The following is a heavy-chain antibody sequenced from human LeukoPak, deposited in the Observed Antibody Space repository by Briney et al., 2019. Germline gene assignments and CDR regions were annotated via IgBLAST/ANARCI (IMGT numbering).Heavy chain of an antibody. J-gene: IGHJ4*02. Sequence: GGSLRLSCAASGFTFSSYWMSWVRQAPGKGLEWVANIKQDGSEKYYVDSVKGRFAISRDNAKNSLYLQMNSLRAEDTAVYYCASWSGIAAAGLFDYWGQGTLVTVSS. CDR1: GFTFSSYW. D-gene: IGHD6-13*01. CDR2: IKQDGSEK. CDR3: ASWSGIAAAGLFDY. V-gene: IGHV3-7*01.